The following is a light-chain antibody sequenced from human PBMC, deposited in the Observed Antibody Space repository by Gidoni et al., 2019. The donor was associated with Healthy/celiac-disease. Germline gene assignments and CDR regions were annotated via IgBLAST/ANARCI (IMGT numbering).Light chain of an antibody. Sequence: IVMTQSPRTLPVTPGEPASISCRSSQSLLHSNGYTYLDWYLQKPGQSPQRLLYLGSNPASGVPDRFSGSCSGTDFTLNISSVEAADVGVYYCMQAQQTPLTFGGGTKVEIK. V-gene: IGKV2-28*01. CDR2: LGS. CDR1: QSLLHSNGYTY. CDR3: MQAQQTPLT. J-gene: IGKJ4*01.